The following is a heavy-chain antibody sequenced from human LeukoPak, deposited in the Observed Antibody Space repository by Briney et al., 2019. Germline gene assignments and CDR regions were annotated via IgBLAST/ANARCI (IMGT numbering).Heavy chain of an antibody. CDR2: INSGSGDT. CDR3: VREARATADF. CDR1: GFTFTDYH. D-gene: IGHD1-26*01. Sequence: ASVKVSCNASGFTFTDYHMHWVRQAPGQGLEWMGWINSGSGDTNYAQKFQGRVTVTRDTSIRTTYMELSNLRSDDTAVYYCVREARATADFWGQGTLVTASS. V-gene: IGHV1-2*02. J-gene: IGHJ4*02.